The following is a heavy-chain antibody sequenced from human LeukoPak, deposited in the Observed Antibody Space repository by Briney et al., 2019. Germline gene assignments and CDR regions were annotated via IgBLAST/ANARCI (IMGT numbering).Heavy chain of an antibody. CDR2: IYYSGST. V-gene: IGHV4-39*07. Sequence: PSETLSLTCTVSGGSISSSSYYWGWIRQPPGKGLEWIGSIYYSGSTYYNPSLKSRVTISVDTSKNQFSLKLSSVTAADTAVYYCARGGDDYSNYGRFGRFDPWGQGTLVTVSS. CDR1: GGSISSSSYY. CDR3: ARGGDDYSNYGRFGRFDP. D-gene: IGHD4-11*01. J-gene: IGHJ5*02.